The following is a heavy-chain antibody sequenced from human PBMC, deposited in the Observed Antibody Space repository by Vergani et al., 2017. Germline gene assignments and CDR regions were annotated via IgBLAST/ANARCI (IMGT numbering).Heavy chain of an antibody. CDR1: EYSFGNYW. CDR3: ARHTTYTDS. V-gene: IGHV5-51*01. Sequence: EVELVQPGPEMRKPGEHLKISCKGSEYSFGNYWIGWVRQMPGKGLEGMGFIYPADSDTRYSPSFQGQVTISADNSMSTAFLQWDSLKATDTALYCCARHTTYTDSWGQGTLVTVSS. D-gene: IGHD1-1*01. CDR2: IYPADSDT. J-gene: IGHJ4*02.